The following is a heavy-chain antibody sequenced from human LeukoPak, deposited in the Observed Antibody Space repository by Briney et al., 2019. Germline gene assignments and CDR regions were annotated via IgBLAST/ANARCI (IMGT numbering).Heavy chain of an antibody. CDR2: INHSGST. Sequence: PSETLSLTCAVYGGSFSGYYWSWIRQPPGKGLEWIGEINHSGSTNYNPSLKSRVTISVDMSKNQFSLKLSSVTAADTAVYYCARVLSTVTTPMAYWYFDLRGRGTLVTVSS. CDR1: GGSFSGYY. D-gene: IGHD4-17*01. J-gene: IGHJ2*01. CDR3: ARVLSTVTTPMAYWYFDL. V-gene: IGHV4-34*01.